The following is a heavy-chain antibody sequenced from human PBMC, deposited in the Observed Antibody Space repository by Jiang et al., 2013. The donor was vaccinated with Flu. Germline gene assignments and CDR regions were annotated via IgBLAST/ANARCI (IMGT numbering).Heavy chain of an antibody. D-gene: IGHD5-24*01. Sequence: TDYAXPVKGRFTISRDDSKNTLYLQMNSLKTEDTAVYYCTTPILNWGQGTLVTVSS. CDR2: T. J-gene: IGHJ4*02. V-gene: IGHV3-15*01. CDR3: TTPILN.